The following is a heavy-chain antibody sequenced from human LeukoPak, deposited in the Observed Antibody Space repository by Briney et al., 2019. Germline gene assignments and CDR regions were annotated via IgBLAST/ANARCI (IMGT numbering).Heavy chain of an antibody. V-gene: IGHV3-48*04. J-gene: IGHJ6*02. CDR1: RFTFSSYS. Sequence: GGSLRLSGAASRFTFSSYSMNWVRQAPGKGLEWVSYIINSSSIRYYADSVKGRSTISRDHAKNSLYLQMNSLRAEDTAVYYCARDSGIAAANYYYYGTDVWGQGTTVTVSS. D-gene: IGHD6-13*01. CDR2: IINSSSIR. CDR3: ARDSGIAAANYYYYGTDV.